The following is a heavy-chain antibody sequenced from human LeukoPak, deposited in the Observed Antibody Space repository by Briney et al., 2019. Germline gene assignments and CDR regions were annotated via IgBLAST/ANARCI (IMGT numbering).Heavy chain of an antibody. J-gene: IGHJ6*03. CDR1: GGSISSSSCY. V-gene: IGHV4-39*01. D-gene: IGHD4-11*01. CDR2: IYYSGST. CDR3: ASEPYSNYDYYYYMDV. Sequence: SETLSLTCTVSGGSISSSSCYWGWIRQPPGKGLEWIGSIYYSGSTYYNPSLKSRVTISVDTSKNQFSLKLSSVTAADTAVYYCASEPYSNYDYYYYMDVWGKGTTVTVSS.